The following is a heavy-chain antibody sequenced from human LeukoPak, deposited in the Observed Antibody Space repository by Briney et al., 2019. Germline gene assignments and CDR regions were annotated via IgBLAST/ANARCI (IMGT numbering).Heavy chain of an antibody. CDR2: IYYSGST. J-gene: IGHJ4*02. CDR1: GGSISSSSYY. Sequence: SETLSLTCTVSGGSISSSSYYWGWIRQPPGKGLERIGSIYYSGSTYYNPSLKSRVTISVDTSKNQFSLKLSSVTAADTAVYYCARQNKWLIDYWGQGTLVTVSS. V-gene: IGHV4-39*01. CDR3: ARQNKWLIDY. D-gene: IGHD6-19*01.